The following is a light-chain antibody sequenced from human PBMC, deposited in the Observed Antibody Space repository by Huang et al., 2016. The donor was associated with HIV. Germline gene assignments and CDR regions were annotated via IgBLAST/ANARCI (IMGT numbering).Light chain of an antibody. CDR2: VGS. J-gene: IGKJ2*01. CDR3: MQGLRTPRT. Sequence: DVVMTQSPLSLPVTPGEPASISCRSSQSLLHSDGNNYFDWYLQKPGQSPQLRIYVGSNRASGVPERFSGSGSGTDFTLKISRVEAEDVGVYYCMQGLRTPRTFGQGTRLEIK. CDR1: QSLLHSDGNNY. V-gene: IGKV2-28*01.